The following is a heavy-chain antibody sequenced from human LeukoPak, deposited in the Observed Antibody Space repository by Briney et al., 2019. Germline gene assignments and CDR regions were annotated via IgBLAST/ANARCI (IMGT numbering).Heavy chain of an antibody. CDR2: IYYSGST. CDR3: SRLDTAMVFDY. D-gene: IGHD5-18*01. Sequence: SEPLTLTCTASGGSISSYYWSWIRQPPGKGLEWIGYIYYSGSTNYNPSLKSRVTISVDTSKSQFSLKLSSVTAADTAVYYCSRLDTAMVFDYWGQGTLVTVSS. V-gene: IGHV4-59*01. J-gene: IGHJ4*02. CDR1: GGSISSYY.